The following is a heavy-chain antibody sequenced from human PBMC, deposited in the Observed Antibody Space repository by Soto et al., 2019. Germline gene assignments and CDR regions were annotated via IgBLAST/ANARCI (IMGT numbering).Heavy chain of an antibody. V-gene: IGHV3-30-3*01. CDR1: GFTFSSYA. D-gene: IGHD6-13*01. J-gene: IGHJ6*02. CDR3: AREKVAVAAAGKAVEAVAGTGMDV. CDR2: ISYDGSNK. Sequence: PGGSLRLSCAASGFTFSSYAMHWVRQAPGKGLEWVAVISYDGSNKYYADSVKGRFTISRDNSKNTLYLQMNSLRAEDTAVYYCAREKVAVAAAGKAVEAVAGTGMDVWGQGTTVTVSS.